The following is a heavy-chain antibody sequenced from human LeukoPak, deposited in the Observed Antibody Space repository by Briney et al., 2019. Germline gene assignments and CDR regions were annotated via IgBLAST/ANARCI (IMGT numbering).Heavy chain of an antibody. CDR3: ARSEQQDFGDYEFDY. J-gene: IGHJ4*02. D-gene: IGHD4-17*01. V-gene: IGHV3-64*01. CDR2: ISSDGDST. CDR1: GFTFSTYA. Sequence: GGSLRLSCAASGFTFSTYAVHWVGRAPGRGLEYVSAISSDGDSTYYANSVKGRFTISRDNSKNTLYLQMGSLRAEDMAVYYCARSEQQDFGDYEFDYWGQGTLVTVSP.